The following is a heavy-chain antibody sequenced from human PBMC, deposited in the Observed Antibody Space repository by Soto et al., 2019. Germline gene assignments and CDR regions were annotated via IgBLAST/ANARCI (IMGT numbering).Heavy chain of an antibody. V-gene: IGHV1-2*04. D-gene: IGHD3-10*01. CDR1: GYTFTGYY. CDR3: ASSLLWFGETYGMDV. Sequence: GASVKVSCKASGYTFTGYYMHWVRQAPGQGLEWMGWINPNSGGTNYAQKFQGWVTMTRDTSISTAYMELSRLRSDDTAVYYCASSLLWFGETYGMDVWGQGTTVTVSS. J-gene: IGHJ6*02. CDR2: INPNSGGT.